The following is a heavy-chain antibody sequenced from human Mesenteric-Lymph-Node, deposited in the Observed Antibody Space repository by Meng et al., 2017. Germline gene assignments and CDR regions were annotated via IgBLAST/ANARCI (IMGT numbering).Heavy chain of an antibody. CDR3: ARMRVEMAAGSAFDI. CDR2: ITEIGDGP. J-gene: IGHJ3*02. Sequence: GGSLRLSCTVSGFTFSSYAMTWVRQAPGKGLEWLSTITEIGDGPYYADSVKGRFTISRDNSKNALYLVMNNLRGEDTAIYYCARMRVEMAAGSAFDIWGQGTMVTVSS. CDR1: GFTFSSYA. V-gene: IGHV3-23*01. D-gene: IGHD5-24*01.